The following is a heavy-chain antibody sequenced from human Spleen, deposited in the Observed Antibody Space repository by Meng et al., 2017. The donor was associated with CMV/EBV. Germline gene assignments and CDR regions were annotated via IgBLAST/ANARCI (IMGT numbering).Heavy chain of an antibody. CDR3: VRADPTKRSSTTSCLDY. CDR2: ISSGSHYI. CDR1: GFTFRKYT. D-gene: IGHD2-2*01. J-gene: IGHJ4*02. V-gene: IGHV3-21*01. Sequence: GESLKISCAASGFTFRKYTMNWVRRAPGKGLEWVSAISSGSHYIYYADSVKGRFTISRDNAKNSLYLQMNSLRAEDTAVYYCVRADPTKRSSTTSCLDYWGQGTLVTVSS.